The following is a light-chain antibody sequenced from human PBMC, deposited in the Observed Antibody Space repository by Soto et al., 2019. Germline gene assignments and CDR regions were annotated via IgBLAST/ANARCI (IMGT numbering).Light chain of an antibody. CDR3: SSYTSASTLYV. J-gene: IGLJ1*01. CDR1: SSNIGSFNY. CDR2: DVT. V-gene: IGLV2-14*03. Sequence: QSALTQPASVSGSPGQSITISCTGTSSNIGSFNYVSWYQHHPGKAPKLIIYDVTSRPSGISSRFSGFKSGDTAALTISGLHAEDEADYYCSSYTSASTLYVFGTGTKVTVL.